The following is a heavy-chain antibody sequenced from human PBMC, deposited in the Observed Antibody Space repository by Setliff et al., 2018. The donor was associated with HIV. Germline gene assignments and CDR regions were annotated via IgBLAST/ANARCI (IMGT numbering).Heavy chain of an antibody. D-gene: IGHD5-12*01. J-gene: IGHJ1*01. CDR3: ARGIRDGYSEYFHH. V-gene: IGHV4-31*03. CDR1: GGSVSSGDYY. Sequence: SETLSLTCTVSGGSVSSGDYYWSWIRQHPGKGLEWIGYIYYSGSAYYNPSLKSRVTMSVDTSENQFSLKLTSVTAADTAVYYCARGIRDGYSEYFHHWGRGTLVTVSS. CDR2: IYYSGSA.